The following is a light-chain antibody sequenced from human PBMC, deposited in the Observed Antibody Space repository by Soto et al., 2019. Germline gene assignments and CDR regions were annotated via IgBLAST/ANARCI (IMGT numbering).Light chain of an antibody. J-gene: IGKJ1*01. CDR2: DAS. V-gene: IGKV3-11*01. CDR3: QQRSNWPRT. CDR1: QSVSSY. Sequence: EIVLTQSPATLSLSPGERATLSCRASQSVSSYLAWYQQKPGQAPRLLIYDASNRATGIPARFSGSGSGTDFPLTISSLAHEDFAVYYCQQRSNWPRTFGQGTKVEIK.